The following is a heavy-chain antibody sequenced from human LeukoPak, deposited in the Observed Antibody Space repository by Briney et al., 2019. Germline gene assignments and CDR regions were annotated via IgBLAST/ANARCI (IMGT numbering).Heavy chain of an antibody. V-gene: IGHV4-34*01. Sequence: PSETLSLTCAVYGGSFSGYYWGWIRQPPGKGLEWIGEINHSGSTNYNPSLKSRVTISVDTSKNQFSLKLSSVTAADTAVYYCARGSSFASENCGGDCYPYYFDYWGQGTLVTVSS. D-gene: IGHD2-21*02. CDR2: INHSGST. CDR1: GGSFSGYY. J-gene: IGHJ4*02. CDR3: ARGSSFASENCGGDCYPYYFDY.